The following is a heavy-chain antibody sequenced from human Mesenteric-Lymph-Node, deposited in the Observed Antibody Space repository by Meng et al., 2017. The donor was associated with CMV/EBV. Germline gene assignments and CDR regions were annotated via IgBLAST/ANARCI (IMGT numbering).Heavy chain of an antibody. CDR1: GYTFTSYG. CDR3: AAVVPAGTTLSFDY. D-gene: IGHD6-13*01. Sequence: ASVKVSCKASGYTFTSYGISWVRQAPGQGLEWMGWISAYNGNTNYAQKLQGRVTMTTDTSTSTAYMELRSLRSDDTAVYYCAAVVPAGTTLSFDYWGQGTLVTVSS. CDR2: ISAYNGNT. V-gene: IGHV1-18*01. J-gene: IGHJ4*02.